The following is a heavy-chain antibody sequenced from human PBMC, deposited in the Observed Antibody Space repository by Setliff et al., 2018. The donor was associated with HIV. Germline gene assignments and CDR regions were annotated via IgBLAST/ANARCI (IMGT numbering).Heavy chain of an antibody. Sequence: SETLSLTCAVSGGSISSSNWWSWVRQPPGKGLEWIGEIYFSGHTNYNPSLKSRVTLSLDNSKNQFSLKLTSVTAEDTAVYYCARVRSPFYFDYWARGTLVTVSS. V-gene: IGHV4-4*02. CDR1: GGSISSSNW. CDR3: ARVRSPFYFDY. CDR2: IYFSGHT. J-gene: IGHJ4*02.